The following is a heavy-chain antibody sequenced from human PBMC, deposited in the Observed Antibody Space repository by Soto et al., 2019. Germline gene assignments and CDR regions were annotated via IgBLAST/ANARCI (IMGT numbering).Heavy chain of an antibody. CDR1: GVSISSGDYY. CDR3: ARAPVGLDTISYFDY. J-gene: IGHJ4*02. CDR2: IYNGGST. D-gene: IGHD3-3*01. Sequence: KASETLSLTCTVSGVSISSGDYYWSWIRQPPGKGLEWIGYIYNGGSTYYRPSLESRMHMSLDATRNHYSLRLTSVTAADTAVYFCARAPVGLDTISYFDYWGQGKLVTVSS. V-gene: IGHV4-30-4*01.